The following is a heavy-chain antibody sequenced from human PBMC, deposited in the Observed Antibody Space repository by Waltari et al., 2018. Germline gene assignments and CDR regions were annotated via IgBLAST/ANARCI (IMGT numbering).Heavy chain of an antibody. Sequence: EVQLVQSGAEVKKPGESLKISCKGSGYSFTSYWIGWVRQMPGKGLEWMGIIYPGDSDTRYSPSFQGQVTISADKSISTAYLQWSSLKASDTAMYYCARGDYDFWSGYYTGRYGDWFDPWGQGTLVTVSS. CDR1: GYSFTSYW. V-gene: IGHV5-51*03. D-gene: IGHD3-3*01. CDR2: IYPGDSDT. CDR3: ARGDYDFWSGYYTGRYGDWFDP. J-gene: IGHJ5*02.